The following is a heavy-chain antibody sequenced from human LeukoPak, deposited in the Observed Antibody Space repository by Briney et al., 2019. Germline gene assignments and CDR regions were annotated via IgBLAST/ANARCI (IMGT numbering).Heavy chain of an antibody. J-gene: IGHJ4*02. CDR3: ARKFLGSRGYYFDY. Sequence: ASVKVSCKASGYTSSSYDINWVRQATGQGLEWMGWMNPNSGNTGYAQKFQGRVNMTRNTSISTAYMELSSLRSEDTAVYYCARKFLGSRGYYFDYWGQGTLVTVSS. CDR1: GYTSSSYD. V-gene: IGHV1-8*01. CDR2: MNPNSGNT. D-gene: IGHD3-10*01.